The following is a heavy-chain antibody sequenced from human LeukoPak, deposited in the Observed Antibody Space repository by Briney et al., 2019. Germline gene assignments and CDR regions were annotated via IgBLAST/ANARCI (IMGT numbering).Heavy chain of an antibody. CDR1: GFTFSSYG. V-gene: IGHV3-30*02. D-gene: IGHD3-22*01. Sequence: PGGSLRLSCAASGFTFSSYGMHWVRQAPGKGLEWVSFIRYDGSNKYYADSVKGRFTISRDNSKNTLYLQMNSLRAEDTAVYYCAKDTYYDSSGSESYYFDYWGQGTLVTVSS. CDR2: IRYDGSNK. CDR3: AKDTYYDSSGSESYYFDY. J-gene: IGHJ4*02.